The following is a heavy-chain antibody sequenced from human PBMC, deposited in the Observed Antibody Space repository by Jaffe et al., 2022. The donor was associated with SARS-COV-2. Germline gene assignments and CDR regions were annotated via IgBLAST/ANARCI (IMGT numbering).Heavy chain of an antibody. V-gene: IGHV4-61*02. CDR3: TRETPVRWLHLLGGYFDL. CDR1: GGSVSSDSYY. D-gene: IGHD3-16*01. CDR2: IYASRST. J-gene: IGHJ2*01. Sequence: QVQLQESGPGLVKPSQTLSLTCTVSGGSVSSDSYYWTWIRQPAGKGLEWIGRIYASRSTNYNSSLKSRVTISVDTSKNQVSLTLTSVTAADTAMYYCTRETPVRWLHLLGGYFDLWGRGTLVTVSS.